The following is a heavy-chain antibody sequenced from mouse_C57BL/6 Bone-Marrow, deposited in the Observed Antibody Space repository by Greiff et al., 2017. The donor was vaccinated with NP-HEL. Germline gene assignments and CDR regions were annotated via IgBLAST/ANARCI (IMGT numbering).Heavy chain of an antibody. Sequence: VHVKQSVAELVRPGASVKLSCTASGFNIKNTYMHWVKQRPEQGLEWIGRIDPANGNTKYAPKFQGKATITADTSSNTAYLQLSSLTSEDTAIYYCAGYYYGSSYPYYFDYWGQGTTLTVSS. CDR3: AGYYYGSSYPYYFDY. CDR1: GFNIKNTY. D-gene: IGHD1-1*01. J-gene: IGHJ2*01. CDR2: IDPANGNT. V-gene: IGHV14-3*01.